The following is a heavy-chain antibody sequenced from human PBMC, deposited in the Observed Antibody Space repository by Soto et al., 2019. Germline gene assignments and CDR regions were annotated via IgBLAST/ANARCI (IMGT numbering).Heavy chain of an antibody. CDR3: AKDSPDSGNYQDLDY. CDR2: IWYDGSNK. D-gene: IGHD1-26*01. J-gene: IGHJ4*02. CDR1: GFTFSSYG. V-gene: IGHV3-33*06. Sequence: PGGSLRLSCAASGFTFSSYGMHWVRQAPGKGLEWVAVIWYDGSNKYYADSVKGRFTISRDNSKNTLYLQMNSLRAEDTAVYYCAKDSPDSGNYQDLDYWGRGTLVTVSS.